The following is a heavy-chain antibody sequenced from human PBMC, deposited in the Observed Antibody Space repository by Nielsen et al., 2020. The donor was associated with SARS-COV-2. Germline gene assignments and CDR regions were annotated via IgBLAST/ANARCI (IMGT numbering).Heavy chain of an antibody. D-gene: IGHD3-10*01. Sequence: GESLKISCAASGFTFNNYDMHWVRQPTGKGLEWVSAIGTTSDTYYAGSVKGRFTISRENAKNSFYLQMSSLRAGDTAVYYCARGGYFGSGPLDYWGQGTLVTVSS. CDR1: GFTFNNYD. CDR2: IGTTSDT. CDR3: ARGGYFGSGPLDY. J-gene: IGHJ4*02. V-gene: IGHV3-13*04.